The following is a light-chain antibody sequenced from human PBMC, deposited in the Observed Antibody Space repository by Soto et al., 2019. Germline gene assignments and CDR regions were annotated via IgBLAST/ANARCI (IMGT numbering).Light chain of an antibody. Sequence: QSVLTQPASVSGSPGQSITISCTGTSSDVGGYNYVSWYQHHPGKAPKLIIYEVNNRPSGVSNRFSGSKSGNTASLTISGLQAEDEADYYCSSYTTSSTLVFGGGTKPTVL. CDR1: SSDVGGYNY. CDR2: EVN. V-gene: IGLV2-14*01. CDR3: SSYTTSSTLV. J-gene: IGLJ3*02.